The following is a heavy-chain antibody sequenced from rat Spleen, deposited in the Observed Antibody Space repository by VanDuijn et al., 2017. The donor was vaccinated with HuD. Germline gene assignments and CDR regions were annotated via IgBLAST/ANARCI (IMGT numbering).Heavy chain of an antibody. J-gene: IGHJ2*01. CDR2: IIYDGSST. D-gene: IGHD1-10*01. CDR1: GFTFSDYV. CDR3: ARQYNNYGYFDY. Sequence: EVQLVESGGGLVQPGSSLKLSCAASGFTFSDYVMAWVRQSPEKGLEWVATIIYDGSSTYYRDSVKGRFTISRDNAKSTLYLQMDSLRSEDTATYYCARQYNNYGYFDYWGQGVMVTVSS. V-gene: IGHV5-17*01.